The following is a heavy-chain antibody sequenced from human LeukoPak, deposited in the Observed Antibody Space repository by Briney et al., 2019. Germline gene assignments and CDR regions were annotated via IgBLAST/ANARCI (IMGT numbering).Heavy chain of an antibody. D-gene: IGHD3-10*01. V-gene: IGHV1-18*01. CDR1: GYSFPSYG. Sequence: ASVKVSCKASGYSFPSYGISWVRQAPGQGPEWMGWISPYNDNTNYAPKLQGRATLTTDTSTSRAYMELRSVRSDDTAVYYCARHFYGSGTYYHLDYWGQGTLVTVSS. J-gene: IGHJ4*02. CDR3: ARHFYGSGTYYHLDY. CDR2: ISPYNDNT.